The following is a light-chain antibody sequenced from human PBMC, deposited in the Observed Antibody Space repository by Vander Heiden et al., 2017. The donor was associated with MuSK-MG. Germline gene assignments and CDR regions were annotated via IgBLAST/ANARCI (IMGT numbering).Light chain of an antibody. J-gene: IGKJ1*01. CDR1: QSVSSSY. Sequence: EIELTQSPGTLSLSPGERATLSCRASQSVSSSYLAWYQQKPGQAPRLLIYGASSSVTGIPDRLSGSGSGTDFTLTISRLEPEDFAVYYCQQYGSSPRTFGQGTKVEIK. CDR3: QQYGSSPRT. CDR2: GAS. V-gene: IGKV3-20*01.